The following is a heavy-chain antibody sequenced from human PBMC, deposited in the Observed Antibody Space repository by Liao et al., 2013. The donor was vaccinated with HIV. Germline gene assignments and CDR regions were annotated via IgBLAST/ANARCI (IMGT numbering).Heavy chain of an antibody. Sequence: QVQLQQWGAGLLKPSETLSLSCAVYGGSFSSYYWDWIRQPPGKGLEWIGNMHQSGTTYYNPSLKSRVTISLDTSKNQFSLRLSSVTAADTAVYYCARGRGIRRGLFDYWGQGTLVTVSS. CDR3: ARGRGIRRGLFDY. J-gene: IGHJ4*02. CDR2: MHQSGTT. V-gene: IGHV4-34*01. CDR1: GGSFSSYY. D-gene: IGHD3-16*01.